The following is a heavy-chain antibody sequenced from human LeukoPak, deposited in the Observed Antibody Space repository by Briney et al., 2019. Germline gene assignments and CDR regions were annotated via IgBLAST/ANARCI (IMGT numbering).Heavy chain of an antibody. D-gene: IGHD3-3*01. J-gene: IGHJ6*03. V-gene: IGHV4-4*09. CDR1: GGSISSYY. CDR2: IYTSGST. CDR3: ARSGLYDFWSGYYTDYYYYYMDV. Sequence: SETLSLTCTVSGGSISSYYWSWIRQPPGKGLEWIGYIYTSGSTNYNPSLKSRVTISVDTSKNQFSLKLSSVTAADTAAYYCARSGLYDFWSGYYTDYYYYYMDVWGKGTTVTVSS.